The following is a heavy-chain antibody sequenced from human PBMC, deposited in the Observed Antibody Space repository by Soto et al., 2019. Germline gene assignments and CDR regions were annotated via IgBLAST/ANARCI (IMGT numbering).Heavy chain of an antibody. V-gene: IGHV5-51*01. J-gene: IGHJ6*02. CDR2: IYPGDSDT. CDR3: ASLLRRTTEFGDYYGMDV. D-gene: IGHD4-17*01. Sequence: GESLKISCKGSGYSFTSYWIGWVRQMPGKGLEWMGIIYPGDSDTRYSPSFQGQVTISADKSISTAYLQWSSLKASDTAMYYCASLLRRTTEFGDYYGMDVWGQGTTVTV. CDR1: GYSFTSYW.